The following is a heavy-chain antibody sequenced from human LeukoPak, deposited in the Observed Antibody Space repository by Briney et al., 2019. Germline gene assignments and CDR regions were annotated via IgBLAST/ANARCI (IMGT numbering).Heavy chain of an antibody. J-gene: IGHJ3*02. Sequence: PSETLSLTCTVSGGSISSRSYYWGWIRQPPGKGLEWIGSIYYSGSTYYNPSLKSRVTISVDTSKNQFSLKLSSVTAADTAVYYCARGLTIAVAGTRDFDIWGQGTMVTVSS. V-gene: IGHV4-39*01. CDR2: IYYSGST. CDR3: ARGLTIAVAGTRDFDI. CDR1: GGSISSRSYY. D-gene: IGHD6-19*01.